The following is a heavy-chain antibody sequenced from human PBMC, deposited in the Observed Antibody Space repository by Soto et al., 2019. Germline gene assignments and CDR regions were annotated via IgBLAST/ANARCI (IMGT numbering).Heavy chain of an antibody. CDR3: ARNYRTIFGVVIAAYYYGMAV. Sequence: GASVKVSCKASGGTFSSYAISWVRQAPGQGLEWMGGIIPIFGTANYAQKFQGRVTITADKSTSTAYMELSSLRSEDTAVYYCARNYRTIFGVVIAAYYYGMAVWGQGTTVAV. J-gene: IGHJ6*02. V-gene: IGHV1-69*06. D-gene: IGHD3-3*01. CDR1: GGTFSSYA. CDR2: IIPIFGTA.